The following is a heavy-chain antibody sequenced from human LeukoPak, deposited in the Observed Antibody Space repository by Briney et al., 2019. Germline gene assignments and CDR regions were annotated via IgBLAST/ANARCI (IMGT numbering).Heavy chain of an antibody. CDR3: ARGGYSGSYSEYFQH. Sequence: SETLSLTCAVYGGSFSGYYWSWIRQPPGKGLEWIGEINHSGSTNYNPSLKSRVTISVDTSKNQFSLKLSSVTAADTAVYYCARGGYSGSYSEYFQHWGQGTLVTVSS. D-gene: IGHD1-26*01. J-gene: IGHJ1*01. CDR2: INHSGST. V-gene: IGHV4-34*01. CDR1: GGSFSGYY.